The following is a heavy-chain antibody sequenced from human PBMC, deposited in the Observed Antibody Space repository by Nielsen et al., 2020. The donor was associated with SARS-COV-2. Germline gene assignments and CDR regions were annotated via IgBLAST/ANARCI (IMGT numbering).Heavy chain of an antibody. Sequence: GGSLRLSCVASGFAFDDFAMHWVRQAPGKGLEWVSGITWRSGILGYVDSVKGRFTISRDNGKNSLYLQMDSVRAEDTAFYFCAKGRYCNSGRCSGIDYWGQGALVTVSS. CDR1: GFAFDDFA. D-gene: IGHD2/OR15-2a*01. CDR2: ITWRSGIL. V-gene: IGHV3-9*01. CDR3: AKGRYCNSGRCSGIDY. J-gene: IGHJ4*02.